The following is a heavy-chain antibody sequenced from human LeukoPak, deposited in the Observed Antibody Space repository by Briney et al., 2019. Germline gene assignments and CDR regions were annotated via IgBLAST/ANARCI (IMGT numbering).Heavy chain of an antibody. D-gene: IGHD3-10*01. V-gene: IGHV3-21*01. CDR1: GFTFSSYS. J-gene: IGHJ3*02. CDR3: ARVETLRYGSGSYYAFDI. Sequence: GGSLRLSCAASGFTFSSYSMNWVRQAPGKGLEGVSSISSSSSYIYYADSVKGGFTISRDNAKNSLYLQMNSLRAEDTAVYYCARVETLRYGSGSYYAFDIWGQGTMVTVSS. CDR2: ISSSSSYI.